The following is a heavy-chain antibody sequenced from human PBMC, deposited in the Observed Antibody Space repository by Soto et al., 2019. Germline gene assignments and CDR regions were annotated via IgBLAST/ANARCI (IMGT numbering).Heavy chain of an antibody. CDR3: ARDPYYYDSSGPGHY. CDR1: GFTFSSYS. V-gene: IGHV3-21*01. Sequence: GGSLRLSCAASGFTFSSYSMNWVRQAPGKGLEWVSSISSSSYIYYADSVKGRFTISRDNAKNSLYLQMNSLRAEDTAVYYCARDPYYYDSSGPGHYWGQGTLVTVSS. D-gene: IGHD3-22*01. J-gene: IGHJ4*02. CDR2: ISSSSYI.